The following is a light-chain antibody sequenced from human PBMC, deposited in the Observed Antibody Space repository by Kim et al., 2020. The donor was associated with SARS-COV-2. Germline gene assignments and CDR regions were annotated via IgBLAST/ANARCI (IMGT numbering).Light chain of an antibody. V-gene: IGKV1-12*01. J-gene: IGKJ4*01. CDR2: TAS. CDR1: QDINNW. CDR3: QQGLTFPLT. Sequence: ASVGDRVTITCRASQDINNWLAWYQQKPGKAPKLLIHTASSLRAGVPSRFSGSGSGTDFALTISSLHPEDFATYYCQQGLTFPLTFGGGTKVDIK.